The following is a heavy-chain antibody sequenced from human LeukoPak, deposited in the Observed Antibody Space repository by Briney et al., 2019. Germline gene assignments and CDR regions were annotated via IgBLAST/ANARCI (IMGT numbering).Heavy chain of an antibody. J-gene: IGHJ4*02. CDR1: GYTLTELS. CDR3: ATRETDDILTGYPFDY. D-gene: IGHD3-9*01. Sequence: ASVKVSCKVSGYTLTELSMHWVRQAPGKGLEWMGGFDPEDGETIYAQEFQGRVTMTEDTSTDTAYMELSSLRSEDTAVYYCATRETDDILTGYPFDYWGQGTLVTVSS. CDR2: FDPEDGET. V-gene: IGHV1-24*01.